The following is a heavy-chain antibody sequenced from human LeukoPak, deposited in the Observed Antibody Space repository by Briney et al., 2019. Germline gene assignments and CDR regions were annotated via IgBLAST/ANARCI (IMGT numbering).Heavy chain of an antibody. J-gene: IGHJ3*02. CDR3: TTDYCSDGSCPGAFDM. D-gene: IGHD2-15*01. V-gene: IGHV3-15*01. CDR2: IRSRTEGETA. CDR1: GFTFSDAW. Sequence: PGGSLRLSCVASGFTFSDAWMSWVRQAPGKGLEWVARIRSRTEGETADYAAPVKGRFTISRDDSENTLSLQMNSLQSEDTAVYYCTTDYCSDGSCPGAFDMWGQGTMVTVSS.